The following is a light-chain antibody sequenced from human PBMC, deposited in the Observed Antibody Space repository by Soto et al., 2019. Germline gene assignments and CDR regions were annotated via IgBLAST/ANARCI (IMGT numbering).Light chain of an antibody. V-gene: IGKV3-15*01. J-gene: IGKJ4*01. CDR2: GAS. CDR1: QSISTN. CDR3: QQYTNWPLT. Sequence: EIVMTQSPATLSVSPGERATLSCRASQSISTNLDWYQQKPGQAPRLLISGASTRATGIPDRFCGSGSGTEFTLTISSLQSEDFAVYYCQQYTNWPLTFGGGTKVEIK.